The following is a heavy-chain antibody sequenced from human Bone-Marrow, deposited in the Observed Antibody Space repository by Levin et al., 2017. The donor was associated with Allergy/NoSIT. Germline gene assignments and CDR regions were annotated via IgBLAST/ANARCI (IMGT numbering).Heavy chain of an antibody. CDR3: VRGEGDYVGDTFTL. CDR1: GFSFSILA. Sequence: GGSLRLSCAASGFSFSILAMHWVRQAPGKGLEWVAVIWFDGSEKYYADSMKGRITISRDNSKNTLYLQMKSLRVEDTAVYYCVRGEGDYVGDTFTLWGQGTMVTVSS. CDR2: IWFDGSEK. V-gene: IGHV3-33*01. D-gene: IGHD4-17*01. J-gene: IGHJ3*01.